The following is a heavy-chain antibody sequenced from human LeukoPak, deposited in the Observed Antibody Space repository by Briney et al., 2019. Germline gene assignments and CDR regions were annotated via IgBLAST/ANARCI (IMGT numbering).Heavy chain of an antibody. CDR2: IYYSGST. V-gene: IGHV4-31*03. CDR1: GGSISSGGYY. J-gene: IGHJ6*04. CDR3: ARWGREYGMDV. D-gene: IGHD3-16*01. Sequence: PSETLSLTCTVSGGSISSGGYYWSWIRQHPGKGLEWIGYIYYSGSTYHNPSLKSRVTISVDTSKNQFSLKLSSVTAADTAVYYCARWGREYGMDVWGKGTTVTVSS.